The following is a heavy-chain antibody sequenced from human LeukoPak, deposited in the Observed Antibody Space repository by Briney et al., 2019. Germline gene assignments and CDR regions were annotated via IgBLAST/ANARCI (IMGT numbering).Heavy chain of an antibody. CDR3: AGLFRDY. CDR2: IKEDGTVK. V-gene: IGHV3-7*01. D-gene: IGHD2/OR15-2a*01. Sequence: GGSLRLSCAASGFTFSSYSMNWVRQAPGKGLEWVANIKEDGTVKNYVDSVKGRFTISRDNTKNSQYLQMNSLRAEDTAVYYCAGLFRDYWGQGTLVTVSS. CDR1: GFTFSSYS. J-gene: IGHJ4*02.